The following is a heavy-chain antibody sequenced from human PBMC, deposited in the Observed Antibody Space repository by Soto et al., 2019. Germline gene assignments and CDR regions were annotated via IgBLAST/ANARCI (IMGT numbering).Heavy chain of an antibody. CDR2: IYPEDSET. J-gene: IGHJ4*02. V-gene: IGHV5-51*01. D-gene: IGHD6-13*01. CDR1: GYSFTNYW. Sequence: PGESLKISCKGSGYSFTNYWIGWVRQMPGKDLEWIGIIYPEDSETRYSPSFQGLVTISVDKSISTAYLQWSSLKASDTAMYYCARLQAAAGDNDLTFDYWGQGTLVTVSS. CDR3: ARLQAAAGDNDLTFDY.